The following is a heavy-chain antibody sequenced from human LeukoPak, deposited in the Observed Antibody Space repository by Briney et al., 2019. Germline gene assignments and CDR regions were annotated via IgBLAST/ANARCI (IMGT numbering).Heavy chain of an antibody. D-gene: IGHD6-19*01. CDR3: ARDPTMKYSSGQTGGDY. J-gene: IGHJ4*02. Sequence: PGGSLGLSCAASGFTFSSYSMNWVRQAPGKGLEWVSSIISSSSYIYYADSVKGRFTISRDNAKNSLYLQMNSLRAEDTAVYYCARDPTMKYSSGQTGGDYWGQGTLVTVSS. CDR1: GFTFSSYS. CDR2: IISSSSYI. V-gene: IGHV3-21*01.